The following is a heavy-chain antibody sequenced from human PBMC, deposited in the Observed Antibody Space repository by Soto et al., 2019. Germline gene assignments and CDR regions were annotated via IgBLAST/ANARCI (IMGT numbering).Heavy chain of an antibody. J-gene: IGHJ6*02. CDR3: AREGGLGDYALDV. V-gene: IGHV4-59*01. CDR1: GGSISSYY. Sequence: SETLSLTCTVSGGSISSYYWSWIRQPPGKGLEWIGYIYYSGSTNYNPSLKSRVTISVDTSKNQFSLKLSSVTAADTAVYYCAREGGLGDYALDVWGQGTTVTVSS. CDR2: IYYSGST. D-gene: IGHD4-17*01.